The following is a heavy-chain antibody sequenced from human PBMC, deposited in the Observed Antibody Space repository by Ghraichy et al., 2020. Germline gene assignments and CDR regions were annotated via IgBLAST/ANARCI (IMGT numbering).Heavy chain of an antibody. CDR3: AGEIETYYYGSGSYN. D-gene: IGHD3-10*01. CDR2: IYTSGST. J-gene: IGHJ4*02. V-gene: IGHV4-61*02. CDR1: GGSISSGSYY. Sequence: SQTLSLTCTVSGGSISSGSYYWSWIRQPAGKGLEWIGRIYTSGSTNYNPSLKSRVTISVDTSKNQFSLKLSSVTAADTAVYYCAGEIETYYYGSGSYNWGQGTLVTVSS.